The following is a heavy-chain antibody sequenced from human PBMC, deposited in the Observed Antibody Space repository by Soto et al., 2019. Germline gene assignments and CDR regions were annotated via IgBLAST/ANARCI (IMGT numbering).Heavy chain of an antibody. J-gene: IGHJ4*01. CDR2: IYSSGST. D-gene: IGHD1-26*01. CDR1: VDSITNNY. CDR3: ARDSGSYYLGTY. Sequence: SETLSLTCTFSVDSITNNYWSCIRQPAGKGLEWIGRIYSSGSTNYNPSLKSRVTMSVDKSKNKFSLKLSSVTAADTAVYYCARDSGSYYLGTYWGHGTLVNVSS. V-gene: IGHV4-4*07.